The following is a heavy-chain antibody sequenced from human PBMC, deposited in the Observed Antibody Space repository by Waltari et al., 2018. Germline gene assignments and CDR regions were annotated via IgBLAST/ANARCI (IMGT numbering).Heavy chain of an antibody. Sequence: EVQLLESGGGLVQPGGSLRLSCAASGFPFRRSGMTWVRQAPGKGLEWVSVVSASGDGTTYAESVKGRLSISRDNSKNTLYLQMNSLRAEDTAVYYCARCLNTETNYFDYWGQGTLVTVSS. V-gene: IGHV3-23*01. J-gene: IGHJ4*02. CDR1: GFPFRRSG. CDR3: ARCLNTETNYFDY. CDR2: VSASGDGT. D-gene: IGHD2-2*01.